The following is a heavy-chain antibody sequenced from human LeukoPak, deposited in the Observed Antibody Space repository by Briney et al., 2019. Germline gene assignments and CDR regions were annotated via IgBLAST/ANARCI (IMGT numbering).Heavy chain of an antibody. Sequence: GGSLRLSCAASGFTFSSYAMHWVRQAPGKGLEWVALISYDGSNKYYADSVKGRFTISRDNSKNTLYLQMNSLRAEDTAVYYCAKDETPYSSLDYWGQGTLVTVSS. CDR1: GFTFSSYA. CDR3: AKDETPYSSLDY. CDR2: ISYDGSNK. D-gene: IGHD6-19*01. J-gene: IGHJ4*02. V-gene: IGHV3-30-3*01.